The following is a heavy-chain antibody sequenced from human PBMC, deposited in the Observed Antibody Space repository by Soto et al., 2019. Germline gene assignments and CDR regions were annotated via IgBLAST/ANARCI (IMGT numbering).Heavy chain of an antibody. CDR1: GFTVNSHY. J-gene: IGHJ4*02. CDR2: IYSGGST. V-gene: IGHV3-53*02. Sequence: EVQLVESGGGLIQPGGSLRLSCAASGFTVNSHYMTWVRQAPGKGLEWVSVIYSGGSTYYADSVKDRFTISRDNSKNTLYLQMNSLRVEDTAVYYCARDFDGGPLGYWGQGTLVTVSS. D-gene: IGHD3-16*01. CDR3: ARDFDGGPLGY.